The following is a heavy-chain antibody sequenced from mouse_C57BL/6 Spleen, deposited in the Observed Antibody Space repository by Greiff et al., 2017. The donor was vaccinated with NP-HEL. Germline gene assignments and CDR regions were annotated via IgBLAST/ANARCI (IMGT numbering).Heavy chain of an antibody. D-gene: IGHD1-1*01. CDR2: ISDGGSYT. CDR1: GFTFSSYA. CDR3: ARAGHYYGSSYFDY. J-gene: IGHJ2*01. V-gene: IGHV5-4*01. Sequence: EVQVVESGGGLVKPGGSLKLSCAASGFTFSSYAMSWVRQTPEKRLEWVATISDGGSYTYYPDNVKGRFTISRDNAKNNLYLQMSHLKSEDTAMYYCARAGHYYGSSYFDYWGQGTTLTVSS.